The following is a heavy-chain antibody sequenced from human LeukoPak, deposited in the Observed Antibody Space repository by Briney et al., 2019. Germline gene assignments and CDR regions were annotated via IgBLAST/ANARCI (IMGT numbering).Heavy chain of an antibody. D-gene: IGHD2-15*01. J-gene: IGHJ3*02. CDR3: ARDITRDCSGGSCRLSVLDI. V-gene: IGHV3-30-3*01. CDR1: GFTFGNYP. Sequence: GGSLRLSCAASGFTFGNYPMHWIRQAPGKGLEWVALMSYDGFNNYYADSVKGRFTISRGNSKNTLYLQMNSLRIEDTAVYYCARDITRDCSGGSCRLSVLDIWGQGTMVTVSS. CDR2: MSYDGFNN.